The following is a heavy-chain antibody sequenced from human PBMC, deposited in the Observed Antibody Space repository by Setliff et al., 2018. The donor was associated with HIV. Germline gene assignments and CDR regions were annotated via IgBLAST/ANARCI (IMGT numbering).Heavy chain of an antibody. Sequence: SETLSLTCTVYGGFIKNSNYYWSWIRQPPGKGLEWIGEINHSGSTNYNPSLKSRVSISMDASKNKFSLKVTSVTSADTAVYYCAKGAGFYGDYTFDYWGQGHLVTVSS. CDR1: GGFIKNSNYY. V-gene: IGHV4-39*07. CDR3: AKGAGFYGDYTFDY. J-gene: IGHJ4*02. D-gene: IGHD4-17*01. CDR2: INHSGST.